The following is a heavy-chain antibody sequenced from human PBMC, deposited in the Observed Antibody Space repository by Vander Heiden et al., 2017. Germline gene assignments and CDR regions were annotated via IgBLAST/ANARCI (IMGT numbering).Heavy chain of an antibody. J-gene: IGHJ4*02. D-gene: IGHD3-10*01. V-gene: IGHV3-9*01. CDR1: GFTFDDYA. Sequence: EVQLVESGGGLVQPGRSLSLPCAASGFTFDDYAMHWVRQAPGKGLEWVSGISWNSGSIGYADSVKGRFTISRDNAKNSLYLQMNSLRAEDTALYYCAKLSTGYYGSGSTDYWGQGTLVTVSS. CDR2: ISWNSGSI. CDR3: AKLSTGYYGSGSTDY.